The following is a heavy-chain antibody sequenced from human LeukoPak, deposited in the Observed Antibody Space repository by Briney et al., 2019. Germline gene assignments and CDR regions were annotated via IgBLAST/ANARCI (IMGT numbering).Heavy chain of an antibody. CDR1: GYTFTSYD. Sequence: ASVKVSCKASGYTFTSYDINWVRQATGQGLEWMGWRNPNSGNTGYAQKFQGRVTMTRNTSISTAYMELSSLRSEDTAVYYCARGHSWGSLYYFDYWGQGTLVTISS. CDR3: ARGHSWGSLYYFDY. CDR2: RNPNSGNT. J-gene: IGHJ4*02. V-gene: IGHV1-8*01. D-gene: IGHD3-16*01.